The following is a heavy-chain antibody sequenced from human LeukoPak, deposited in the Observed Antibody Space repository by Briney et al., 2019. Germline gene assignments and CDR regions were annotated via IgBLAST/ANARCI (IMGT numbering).Heavy chain of an antibody. D-gene: IGHD4-17*01. J-gene: IGHJ3*02. CDR2: ISYDGSNK. Sequence: QSGGSLRLSCAASGFPFSSFVILGAPEAPGKAVECVAVISYDGSNKYYADSEKGRFTISRDNTKNTLYLQMNSLRPEDTAVYYCARDYGDYGGTFDIWGRGTMVTVSS. CDR3: ARDYGDYGGTFDI. V-gene: IGHV3-30-3*01. CDR1: GFPFSSFV.